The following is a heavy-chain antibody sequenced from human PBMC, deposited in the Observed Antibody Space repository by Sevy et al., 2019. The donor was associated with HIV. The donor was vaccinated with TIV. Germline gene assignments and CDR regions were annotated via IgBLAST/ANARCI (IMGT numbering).Heavy chain of an antibody. D-gene: IGHD5-12*01. CDR3: ARGIDVDIGATHVRYDYYYGMDV. CDR1: GFTFSTYA. V-gene: IGHV3-30-3*01. J-gene: IGHJ6*02. Sequence: GGSLRLSCAASGFTFSTYAMHWVRQAPGKGLEWVALTSYDGSRNYYADSVKGRVTISRDDSKNTLYLQLNSVRPEDTAVYYCARGIDVDIGATHVRYDYYYGMDVWGQGTTVTVSS. CDR2: TSYDGSRN.